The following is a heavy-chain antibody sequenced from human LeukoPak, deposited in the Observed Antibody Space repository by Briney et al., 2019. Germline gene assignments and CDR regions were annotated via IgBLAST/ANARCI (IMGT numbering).Heavy chain of an antibody. V-gene: IGHV3-74*01. CDR1: GFTFSSYA. CDR3: LAGYYYYYMDV. J-gene: IGHJ6*03. Sequence: GGSLRLSCAASGFTFSSYAMRWVRQAPGKGLEWVARTNTHGTSTNYADSVKGRFIISRDNANNTLYLQMNGLRDEDTGVYYALAGYYYYYMDVWGKGTTVTVSS. D-gene: IGHD6-13*01. CDR2: TNTHGTST.